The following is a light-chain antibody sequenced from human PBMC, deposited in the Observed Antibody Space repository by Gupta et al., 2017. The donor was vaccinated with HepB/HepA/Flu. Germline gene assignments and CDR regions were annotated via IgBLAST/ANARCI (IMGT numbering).Light chain of an antibody. CDR3: QQDQTYWT. J-gene: IGKJ1*01. Sequence: DIQMTPSPSTLSASVGDRVTITCRASESISSWLAWYQQKPGKAPELLIYKASRLESGVPSRFSGSGSGTEFTLTISSLQPDDFATYYCQQDQTYWTFGQGTKVELK. CDR1: ESISSW. V-gene: IGKV1-5*03. CDR2: KAS.